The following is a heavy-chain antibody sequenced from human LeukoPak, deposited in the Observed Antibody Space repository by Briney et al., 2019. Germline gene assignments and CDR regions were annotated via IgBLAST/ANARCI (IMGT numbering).Heavy chain of an antibody. CDR1: GYTFTNYA. CDR3: ARHWRLFDF. CDR2: INTNIGNS. D-gene: IGHD1-1*01. J-gene: IGHJ4*02. Sequence: ASVKVSCKASGYTFTNYAISWVRQAPGQGLEWVGWINTNIGNSTYAQGFTGRFVFSLDTSVSTAYLQISSLKPEDTAVYYCARHWRLFDFWGQGTPITVSS. V-gene: IGHV7-4-1*02.